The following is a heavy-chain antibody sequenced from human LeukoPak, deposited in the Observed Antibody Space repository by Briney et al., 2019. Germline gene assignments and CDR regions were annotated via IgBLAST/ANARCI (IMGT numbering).Heavy chain of an antibody. Sequence: PGGSLRLSCAASGFTFSHYSMTWVRQAPGKGLEWVAVIWYDGSNKYYADSVKGRFTISRDNSKNTLYLQMNSLRAEDTAVYYCARDLLSSGWSVSYYYYGMDVWGQGTTVTVSS. D-gene: IGHD6-19*01. CDR3: ARDLLSSGWSVSYYYYGMDV. J-gene: IGHJ6*02. CDR1: GFTFSHYS. V-gene: IGHV3-33*08. CDR2: IWYDGSNK.